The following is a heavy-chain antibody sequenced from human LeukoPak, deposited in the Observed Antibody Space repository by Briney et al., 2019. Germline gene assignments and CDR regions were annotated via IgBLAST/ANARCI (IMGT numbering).Heavy chain of an antibody. CDR3: AGSGSSKAYYYYMDV. CDR2: IYYSGST. D-gene: IGHD1-26*01. J-gene: IGHJ6*03. Sequence: SETLSLTCTVSGGSISSSSYYWGWIRQPPGKGLEWIGYIYYSGSTNYNPSHKSRVTISVDMSKNQFSLKLSSVTAADTAVYYCAGSGSSKAYYYYMDVWGKGTTVTVSS. V-gene: IGHV4-61*05. CDR1: GGSISSSSYY.